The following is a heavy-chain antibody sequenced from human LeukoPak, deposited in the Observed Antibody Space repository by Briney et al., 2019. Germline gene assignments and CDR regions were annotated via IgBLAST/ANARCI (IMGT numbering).Heavy chain of an antibody. D-gene: IGHD5-18*01. CDR2: ILHDGSNK. V-gene: IGHV3-30*03. Sequence: GRSLRLSCAASGFTFSSYAMHWVRQAPGKGLEWVAVILHDGSNKQYADSVKGRFTISRGNSKNTLYLQMNSLRAEDTAVYYCATLSGDSHGYDYWGQGTLVTVSS. J-gene: IGHJ4*02. CDR1: GFTFSSYA. CDR3: ATLSGDSHGYDY.